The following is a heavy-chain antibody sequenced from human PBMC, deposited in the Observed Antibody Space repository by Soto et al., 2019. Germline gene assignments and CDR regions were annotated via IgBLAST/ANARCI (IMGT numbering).Heavy chain of an antibody. CDR3: TRSDYDTSGYTDY. V-gene: IGHV3-11*01. CDR1: GFAFSAYY. J-gene: IGHJ4*02. Sequence: QVHLMESGGGLVKPGXSLRLSCAASGFAFSAYYMSWIRQAPGKGLEWLSYISESGTTIYYADSVKGRFTISRDNAKNALYLQMNSLRVEDTAVYYCTRSDYDTSGYTDYWGQGTLVTVSS. CDR2: ISESGTTI. D-gene: IGHD3-22*01.